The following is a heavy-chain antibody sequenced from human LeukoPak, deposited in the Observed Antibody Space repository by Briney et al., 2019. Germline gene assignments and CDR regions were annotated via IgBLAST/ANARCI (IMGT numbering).Heavy chain of an antibody. CDR2: ISGSGGST. V-gene: IGHV3-23*01. Sequence: GGSLRLSCAASGFTFSSYAMSWVRQAPGKGLEWVSAISGSGGSTYYADSAKGRFTISRDNSKNTLYLQMNSLRAEDTAVYYCAKRLLWFREFDYWGQGTLVTVSS. D-gene: IGHD3-10*01. CDR3: AKRLLWFREFDY. CDR1: GFTFSSYA. J-gene: IGHJ4*02.